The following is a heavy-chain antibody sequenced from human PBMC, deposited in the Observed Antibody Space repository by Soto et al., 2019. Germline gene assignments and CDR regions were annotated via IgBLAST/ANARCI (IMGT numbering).Heavy chain of an antibody. CDR1: GFTFDSYA. Sequence: EVKLLKSGGGLAQPGGSLRLSCVGSGFTFDSYAISWVRQAPGERLQWIAAISGSADGTDYAHSVRGRFTISRDNAKKTVHLQMDSLRVDDTAVYFCAKDTVGGYSFWSGYYSDGLDVWGQGTLVSVS. V-gene: IGHV3-23*01. D-gene: IGHD3-3*01. CDR3: AKDTVGGYSFWSGYYSDGLDV. CDR2: ISGSADGT. J-gene: IGHJ3*01.